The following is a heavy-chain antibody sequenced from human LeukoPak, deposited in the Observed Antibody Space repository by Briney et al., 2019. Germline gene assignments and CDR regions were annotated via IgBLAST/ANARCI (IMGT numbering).Heavy chain of an antibody. CDR2: ISGSGGST. CDR1: GFTFSSYG. V-gene: IGHV3-23*01. Sequence: PGGSLRLSCAASGFTFSSYGMSWVRQAPGKGLEWVSAISGSGGSTYYADSVKGRFTISRDNSKNTLYLQMNSLRAEDTAVYYCAKASVRGVIIGYFDYWGQGTLVTVSS. J-gene: IGHJ4*02. CDR3: AKASVRGVIIGYFDY. D-gene: IGHD3-10*01.